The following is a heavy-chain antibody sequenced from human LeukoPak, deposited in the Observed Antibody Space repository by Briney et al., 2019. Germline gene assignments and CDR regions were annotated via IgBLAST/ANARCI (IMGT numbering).Heavy chain of an antibody. J-gene: IGHJ4*02. V-gene: IGHV4-59*01. Sequence: SETLSLTCTVSGGSISSYYWSWIRQPPGKGLEWIGYIYYSGSTNYNPPLKSRVTISVDTSKNQFSLKLSSVTAADTAVYYCARSDTAMAYFDYWGQGTLVTVSS. CDR1: GGSISSYY. CDR3: ARSDTAMAYFDY. D-gene: IGHD5-18*01. CDR2: IYYSGST.